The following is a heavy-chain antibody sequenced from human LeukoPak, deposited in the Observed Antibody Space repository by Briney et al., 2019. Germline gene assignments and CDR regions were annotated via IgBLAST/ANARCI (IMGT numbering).Heavy chain of an antibody. CDR3: ALWHSSGYYFDY. Sequence: SETLSLTCTVSGGSISSGGYYWSWIRQHPGKGLERIGYIDYSGSTYYNPSLKSRVTISVDTSKNQFSLKLSSVTAADTAVYYRALWHSSGYYFDYWGQGTLVTVSS. J-gene: IGHJ4*02. CDR1: GGSISSGGYY. D-gene: IGHD3-22*01. V-gene: IGHV4-31*03. CDR2: IDYSGST.